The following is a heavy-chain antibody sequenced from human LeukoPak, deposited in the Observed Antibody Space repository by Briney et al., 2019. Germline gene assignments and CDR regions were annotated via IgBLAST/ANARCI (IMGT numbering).Heavy chain of an antibody. CDR2: ISGNGGNT. CDR1: GFTFSSYA. D-gene: IGHD1/OR15-1a*01. CDR3: AKRNSNYFFDY. J-gene: IGHJ4*02. V-gene: IGHV3-23*01. Sequence: GGSLRLSCAASGFTFSSYAMNWVRQAPGKGLEWVSAISGNGGNTYYADSVKGRFTISRDNSKNMLYLQMNSLRAEDTAVYYCAKRNSNYFFDYWGQGTLVTVSS.